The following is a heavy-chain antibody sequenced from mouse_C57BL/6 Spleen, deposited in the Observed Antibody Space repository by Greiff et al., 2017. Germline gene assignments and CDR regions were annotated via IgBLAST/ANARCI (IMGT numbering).Heavy chain of an antibody. CDR3: ARERAITTVVADYYAMDY. D-gene: IGHD1-1*01. J-gene: IGHJ4*01. Sequence: QVQLQQSGTELVKPGASVKLSCKASGYTFTSYWMHWVKQRPGQGLEWIGNINPSNGGTNYNEKFKSKATLTVDKSSSTAYMQLSSLTSEDSAVYYCARERAITTVVADYYAMDYWGQGTSVTVSS. CDR2: INPSNGGT. V-gene: IGHV1-53*01. CDR1: GYTFTSYW.